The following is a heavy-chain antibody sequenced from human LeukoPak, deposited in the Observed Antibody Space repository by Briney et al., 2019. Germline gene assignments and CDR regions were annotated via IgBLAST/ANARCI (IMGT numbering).Heavy chain of an antibody. CDR2: ISAYNGNT. V-gene: IGHV1-18*01. D-gene: IGHD3-9*01. J-gene: IGHJ3*02. CDR1: GYTFTSYG. CDR3: ARVNYDILTGYSGDAFDI. Sequence: GASVKVSCKASGYTFTSYGISWVRQAPGHGLEWMGWISAYNGNTNYAQKFQGRVTMTRDTSISTAYMDLSRLRSDDTAVYYCARVNYDILTGYSGDAFDIWGQGTMVTVSS.